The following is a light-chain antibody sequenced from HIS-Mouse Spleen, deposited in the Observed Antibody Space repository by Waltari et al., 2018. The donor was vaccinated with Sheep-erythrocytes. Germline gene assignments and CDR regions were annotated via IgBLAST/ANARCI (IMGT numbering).Light chain of an antibody. CDR3: QAWDSSTVV. J-gene: IGLJ2*01. CDR2: QDS. CDR1: QLGEQY. V-gene: IGLV3-1*01. Sequence: SYELTQPPSVSVSPGQTASIHCPGDQLGEQYACWYQQKPGHSPVLVIYQDSKRPAGIPERFSGSNSGNTATLTISGTQAMDEADYYCQAWDSSTVVFGGGTKLTVL.